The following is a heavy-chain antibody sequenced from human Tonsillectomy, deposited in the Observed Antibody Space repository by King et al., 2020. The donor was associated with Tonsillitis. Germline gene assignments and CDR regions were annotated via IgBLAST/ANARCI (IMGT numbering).Heavy chain of an antibody. Sequence: VQLVEPGGGLVKPGGSLRLSCAAPGFPSSYYSMNWARQAPGKGLEWVSSISSSSSYIYYADPMKGRFTISRDTAKNSLYLQMNSLRAEDTAVYYCATGRVGAFDIWGQGTMVTVSS. V-gene: IGHV3-21*01. CDR3: ATGRVGAFDI. CDR2: ISSSSSYI. D-gene: IGHD1-26*01. J-gene: IGHJ3*02. CDR1: GFPSSYYS.